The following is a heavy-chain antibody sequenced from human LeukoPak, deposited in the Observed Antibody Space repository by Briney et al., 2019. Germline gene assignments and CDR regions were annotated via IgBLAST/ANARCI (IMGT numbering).Heavy chain of an antibody. J-gene: IGHJ2*01. CDR3: ARVMYYYDSSGYYHYWYFDL. V-gene: IGHV3-74*01. CDR1: GFTFSDYR. Sequence: PGGSLRLFCEASGFTFSDYRMHWVRQAPGKGLVCVSHTVSGGSSTSYADSVKGRFTISRDNAKNTLYLQMNSLRAEDTAVYYCARVMYYYDSSGYYHYWYFDLWGRGTLVTVSS. D-gene: IGHD3-22*01. CDR2: TVSGGSST.